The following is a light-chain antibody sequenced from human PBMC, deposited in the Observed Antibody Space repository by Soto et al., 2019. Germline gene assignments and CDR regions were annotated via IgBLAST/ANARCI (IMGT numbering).Light chain of an antibody. CDR2: WAS. Sequence: DIVLPQSPDSLAGSLGERATIKGKSSQGVIYNPNNKDYLAWYQQTRGQTPKLLIYWASTRESGVPDRFSGSGSGSDCTLPISRLQAEDVEVYYGQQYYSAPLTFGGGTKVDIK. CDR1: QGVIYNPNNKDY. J-gene: IGKJ4*01. CDR3: QQYYSAPLT. V-gene: IGKV4-1*01.